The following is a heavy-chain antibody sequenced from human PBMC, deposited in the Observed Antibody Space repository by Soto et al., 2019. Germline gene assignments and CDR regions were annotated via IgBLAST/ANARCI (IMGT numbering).Heavy chain of an antibody. Sequence: GGSLRLSCAASGFTFSNYAMGWVRQAPGKGLEWVSLINGGGDTTYYADSVKGRFTVSRDNSKSIVYLQMNSLRVDDTAGFYCAPQDFRRTTGQTWGQGTLVTVSS. J-gene: IGHJ4*02. CDR2: INGGGDTT. V-gene: IGHV3-23*01. CDR1: GFTFSNYA. CDR3: APQDFRRTTGQT. D-gene: IGHD1-1*01.